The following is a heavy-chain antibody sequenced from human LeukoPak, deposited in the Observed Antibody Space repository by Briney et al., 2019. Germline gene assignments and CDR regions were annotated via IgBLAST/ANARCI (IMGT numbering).Heavy chain of an antibody. CDR2: IIPIFGTA. Sequence: SVKVSCKASGGTFSSYAISWVRQAPGQGLEWMGGIIPIFGTANYAQKFQGRVTITADESTSTAYMELSSMRSEDTAVYYCARELGVYIYVLWGQGTLVNVYS. D-gene: IGHD5-18*01. CDR1: GGTFSSYA. V-gene: IGHV1-69*01. CDR3: ARELGVYIYVL. J-gene: IGHJ4*02.